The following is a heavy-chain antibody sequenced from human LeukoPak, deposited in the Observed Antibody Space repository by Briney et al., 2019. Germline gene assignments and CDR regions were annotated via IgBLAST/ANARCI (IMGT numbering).Heavy chain of an antibody. CDR2: IYTSGST. V-gene: IGHV4-61*02. CDR3: GGQLIYWGSVVEYFQH. Sequence: PSQTLSLTCTVSGGSISSGGYYWSWIRQPPGKGLEWIGRIYTSGSTNYNPSLKSRVTMSVDTSKNQFSLKLSSVTAADTAVYYCGGQLIYWGSVVEYFQHWGQGTLVTVSS. J-gene: IGHJ1*01. CDR1: GGSISSGGYY. D-gene: IGHD5-12*01.